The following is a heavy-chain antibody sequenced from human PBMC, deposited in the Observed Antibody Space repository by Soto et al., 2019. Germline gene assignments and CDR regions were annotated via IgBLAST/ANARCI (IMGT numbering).Heavy chain of an antibody. CDR1: GYSFSNYW. Sequence: GESLKISCKGSGYSFSNYWIGWVRQMRGKGLEWMWIVYPCDSDTKYSPSFQGQVTISADKSISTAYLQWSSLKASDTAMYYCARIATPGAHYYYGMDVWGQRTPLTLSS. CDR3: ARIATPGAHYYYGMDV. D-gene: IGHD1-26*01. CDR2: VYPCDSDT. V-gene: IGHV5-51*01. J-gene: IGHJ6*02.